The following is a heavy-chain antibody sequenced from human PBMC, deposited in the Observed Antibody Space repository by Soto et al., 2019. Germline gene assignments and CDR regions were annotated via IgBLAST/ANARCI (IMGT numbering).Heavy chain of an antibody. CDR3: ARRSIAARAGDY. CDR2: INHSGST. D-gene: IGHD6-6*01. Sequence: QVQLQQWGAGLLKPSETLSLTCAVYGGSFSGYYWSWIRQPPGKGLEWIGEINHSGSTNYNPSLKSRVTISVDTSKNQFSLKLSSVTAADTAVYYCARRSIAARAGDYWGQGTLVTVSS. J-gene: IGHJ4*02. V-gene: IGHV4-34*01. CDR1: GGSFSGYY.